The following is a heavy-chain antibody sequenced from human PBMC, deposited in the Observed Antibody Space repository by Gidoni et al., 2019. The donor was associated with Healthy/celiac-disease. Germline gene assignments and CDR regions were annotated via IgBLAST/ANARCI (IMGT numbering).Heavy chain of an antibody. V-gene: IGHV4-38-2*01. CDR2: IYHSGST. CDR1: GYSISSGYY. CDR3: ARQQEVVAAINY. Sequence: QVQLQESGPGLVKPSETLSLTCAVSGYSISSGYYWGWIRQPPGKGLEWIGSIYHSGSTYYNPSRKSRVTISVDTSKNQFSLKLSSVTAADTAVYYCARQQEVVAAINYWGQGTLVTVSS. D-gene: IGHD2-15*01. J-gene: IGHJ4*02.